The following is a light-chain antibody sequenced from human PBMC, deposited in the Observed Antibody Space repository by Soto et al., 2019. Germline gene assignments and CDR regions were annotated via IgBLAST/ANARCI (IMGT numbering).Light chain of an antibody. J-gene: IGKJ4*01. CDR1: QSVSSY. Sequence: EIVLTQSPATLSLSPGERATLSCSASQSVSSYLACYQQKPGQAPSLLIYDASSRATGIPARFSGSGSGTDFTLTITSLEPEDFAVYYCQQRSNWPSTFGGGTKVEI. CDR2: DAS. CDR3: QQRSNWPST. V-gene: IGKV3-11*01.